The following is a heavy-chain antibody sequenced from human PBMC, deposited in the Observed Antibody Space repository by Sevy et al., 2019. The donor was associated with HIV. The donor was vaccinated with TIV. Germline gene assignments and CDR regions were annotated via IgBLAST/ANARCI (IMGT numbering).Heavy chain of an antibody. J-gene: IGHJ2*01. Sequence: SETLSLTCTVSGGSISSGGYYWSWIRQHPGKGLEWIGYIYYSGSTYYNPSLKSRVTISVDTSKTQFSLKLSAVTAADTAVYYCAREELGDFWSGYYGGYFDLWGRGTLVTVSS. CDR2: IYYSGST. V-gene: IGHV4-31*03. D-gene: IGHD3-3*01. CDR1: GGSISSGGYY. CDR3: AREELGDFWSGYYGGYFDL.